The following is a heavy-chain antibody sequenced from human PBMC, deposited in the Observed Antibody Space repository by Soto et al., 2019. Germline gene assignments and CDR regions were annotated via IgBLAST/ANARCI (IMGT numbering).Heavy chain of an antibody. CDR3: ARVDILTAYGCMDV. V-gene: IGHV4-30-4*01. J-gene: IGHJ6*02. CDR1: GDSIRSGNHY. D-gene: IGHD3-9*01. CDR2: IYYSGST. Sequence: SETLSLTCTVSGDSIRSGNHYWSWIRQPPGKGLEWIGYIYYSGSTYYSPSLKSRVTISVDTSKNQFSLKLNSVTAADTAVYYCARVDILTAYGCMDVWGQGTTVTVSS.